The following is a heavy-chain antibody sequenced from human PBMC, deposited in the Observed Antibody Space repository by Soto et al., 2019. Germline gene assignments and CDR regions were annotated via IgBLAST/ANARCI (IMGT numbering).Heavy chain of an antibody. D-gene: IGHD6-13*01. J-gene: IGHJ3*02. Sequence: EVNLVESGGGLVEPGGSLRLTCAASGVTVSNAWMNWVRKAPGKGLEYIGRIRSKTDGGTTEYAAAVEGRFTVSSDDSKSTLYLQMSGLKTAGPAVYYCTASRPGTNVFDNWGQGTLVNVSS. CDR2: IRSKTDGGTT. V-gene: IGHV3-15*01. CDR1: GVTVSNAW. CDR3: TASRPGTNVFDN.